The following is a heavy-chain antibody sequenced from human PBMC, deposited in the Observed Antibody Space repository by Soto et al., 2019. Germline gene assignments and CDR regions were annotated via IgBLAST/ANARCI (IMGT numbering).Heavy chain of an antibody. V-gene: IGHV3-30-3*02. Sequence: GTLSVSGVAAGLSFSSYALHWVRQAPGKGLEWVALISNDGMNTFYADSVKGRMTVSRDKAEKTMYLQMNSLTAEDKAVYYCAKGLRFMEHWGQGTVVTVPS. CDR2: ISNDGMNT. J-gene: IGHJ1*01. CDR3: AKGLRFMEH. CDR1: GLSFSSYA. D-gene: IGHD1-1*01.